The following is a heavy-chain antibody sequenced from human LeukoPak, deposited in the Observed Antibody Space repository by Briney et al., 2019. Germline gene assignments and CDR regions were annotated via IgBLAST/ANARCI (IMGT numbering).Heavy chain of an antibody. CDR1: GFTFSSFG. J-gene: IGHJ4*02. CDR2: IRYDGSKK. V-gene: IGHV3-30*02. Sequence: PGGSLRLSCAASGFTFSSFGMHWFRQAPGKGLEWVAFIRYDGSKKYYGDSVKGRFTISRDNSKNTLYLQMNSLRAEDTAVYYCARGYSYGLFDYWGQGTLVTVSS. CDR3: ARGYSYGLFDY. D-gene: IGHD5-18*01.